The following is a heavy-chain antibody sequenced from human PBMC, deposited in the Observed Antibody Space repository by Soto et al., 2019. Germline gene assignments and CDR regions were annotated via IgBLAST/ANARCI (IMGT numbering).Heavy chain of an antibody. V-gene: IGHV4-59*01. CDR3: ARDESGYDPNGYFIAFDI. J-gene: IGHJ3*02. Sequence: SETLSLTCTVSGGSISSYYWSWIRQPPGKGREWIGYIYYSGSTNYNPSLKSRVTISVDTSKNQFSLKLSSVTAADTAVYYCARDESGYDPNGYFIAFDIWGQGTMVTVSS. CDR2: IYYSGST. D-gene: IGHD5-12*01. CDR1: GGSISSYY.